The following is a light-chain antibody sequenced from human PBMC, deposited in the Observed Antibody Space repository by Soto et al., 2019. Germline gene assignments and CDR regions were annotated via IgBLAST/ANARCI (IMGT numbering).Light chain of an antibody. V-gene: IGKV3-15*01. Sequence: IVMTQAPATPSVSTGERAALSSRSSQNVNYNLAWYQRKPGQAPRLLIHDASVRATAIPARLSGSGSGTEFTLTISSLQSEDFAVYYCQQYNNWPRTFGQGTKVDIK. CDR2: DAS. J-gene: IGKJ1*01. CDR1: QNVNYN. CDR3: QQYNNWPRT.